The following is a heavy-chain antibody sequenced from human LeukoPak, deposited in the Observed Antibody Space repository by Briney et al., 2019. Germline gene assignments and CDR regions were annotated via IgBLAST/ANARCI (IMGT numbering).Heavy chain of an antibody. V-gene: IGHV3-23*01. J-gene: IGHJ1*01. Sequence: GSLRLSCAASGFTFSSFAMNWVRQAPGKGLEWVSSVSSDANTFYADSVKGRFTISRDNSKNTVYLQMNSLRAEDTAVYYCAKEIAPYYYDSGHHRGQGTLVTVSS. CDR3: AKEIAPYYYDSGHH. CDR2: VSSDANT. D-gene: IGHD3-10*01. CDR1: GFTFSSFA.